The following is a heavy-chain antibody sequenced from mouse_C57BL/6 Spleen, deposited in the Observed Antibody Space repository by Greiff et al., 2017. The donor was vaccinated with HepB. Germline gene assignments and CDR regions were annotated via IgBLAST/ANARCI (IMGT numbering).Heavy chain of an antibody. CDR1: GYTFTRYW. CDR3: ATFYYGSSYRYFDV. Sequence: QVQLQQPGAELVKPGASVKMSCKASGYTFTRYWITWVKQRPGQVLEWIGDIYPGSGSTNYNEKFKSKATLTVDTSSSTAYMQLSSLTSEDSAVYYCATFYYGSSYRYFDVWGTGTTVTVSS. J-gene: IGHJ1*03. D-gene: IGHD1-1*01. CDR2: IYPGSGST. V-gene: IGHV1-55*01.